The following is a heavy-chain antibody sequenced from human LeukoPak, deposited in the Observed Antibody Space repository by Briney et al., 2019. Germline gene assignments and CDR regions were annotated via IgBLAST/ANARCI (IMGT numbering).Heavy chain of an antibody. CDR3: ARGVYIAAAQYGY. J-gene: IGHJ4*02. V-gene: IGHV4-59*13. Sequence: PSETLSLTCTVSGGSMSSYYWSWIRKPQGKGLGWIGYIYYSGTTNCNPSLKSRVTISVDTSKNQFSLKLRSVTAADTAVYYCARGVYIAAAQYGYWGQGTLVTVSS. D-gene: IGHD6-13*01. CDR2: IYYSGTT. CDR1: GGSMSSYY.